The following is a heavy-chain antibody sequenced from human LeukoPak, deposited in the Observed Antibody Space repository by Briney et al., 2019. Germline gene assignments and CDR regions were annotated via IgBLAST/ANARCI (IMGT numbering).Heavy chain of an antibody. J-gene: IGHJ4*02. CDR2: IRFDGTNE. Sequence: GGSLRLSCVASGFSFSDYGMHWVRQALGKGLEWVAFIRFDGTNEQYADSVKGRFIISRDEAKKTLYLQMHSLSAEDTAVYYCCTHGDYSFWGQGTLVSVSS. V-gene: IGHV3-30*02. D-gene: IGHD4-17*01. CDR3: CTHGDYSF. CDR1: GFSFSDYG.